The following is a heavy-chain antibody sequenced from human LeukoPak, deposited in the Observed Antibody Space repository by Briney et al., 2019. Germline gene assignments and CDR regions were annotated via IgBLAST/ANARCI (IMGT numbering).Heavy chain of an antibody. V-gene: IGHV3-21*01. CDR2: ISSSSSYI. D-gene: IGHD5-24*01. Sequence: GGSLRLSCAASGFTFSSYSMNWVRQAPGEGLEGVSSISSSSSYIYYADSVKGRFTISRDNAKNSLYLQMNSLRAEDTAVYYCAREGGRGWLQRAGFDYWGQGTLVTVSS. CDR3: AREGGRGWLQRAGFDY. J-gene: IGHJ4*02. CDR1: GFTFSSYS.